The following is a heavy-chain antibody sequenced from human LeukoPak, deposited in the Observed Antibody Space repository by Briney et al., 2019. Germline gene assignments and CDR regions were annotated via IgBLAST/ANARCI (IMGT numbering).Heavy chain of an antibody. Sequence: GGSLRLSCAASGFTFSTYWMSWVRQAPGKGLEWVANIKQDGSEKYYVDSVKGRFTISRDNAKNSLYLQMNSLRAEDTSVYYCAKDLGGDYDAFDIWGQGTMVTVSS. V-gene: IGHV3-7*01. CDR2: IKQDGSEK. D-gene: IGHD2-21*02. CDR1: GFTFSTYW. J-gene: IGHJ3*02. CDR3: AKDLGGDYDAFDI.